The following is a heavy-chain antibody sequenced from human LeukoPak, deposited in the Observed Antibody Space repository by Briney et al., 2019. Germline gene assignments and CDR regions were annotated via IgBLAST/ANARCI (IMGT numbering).Heavy chain of an antibody. CDR3: AREDGWFGELSLDY. Sequence: ASVKVSCKASGGTFSSYAISWVRQAPGQGLEWMGRIIPIFGTANYAQKFKGRVTITTDESTSTAYMQLSSLRAEDTAVYYCAREDGWFGELSLDYWGQGTLVTVSS. D-gene: IGHD3-10*01. CDR2: IIPIFGTA. V-gene: IGHV1-69*05. CDR1: GGTFSSYA. J-gene: IGHJ4*02.